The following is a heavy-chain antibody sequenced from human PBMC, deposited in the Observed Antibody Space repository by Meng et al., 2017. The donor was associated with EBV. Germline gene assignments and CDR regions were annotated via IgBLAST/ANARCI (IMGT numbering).Heavy chain of an antibody. D-gene: IGHD6-19*01. CDR3: ARPFPSWQSPRLDPFGA. CDR1: XDSISSFYY. V-gene: IGHV4-39*01. J-gene: IGHJ5*02. Sequence: QLQLRVSGPVQVKPSETLPLTRTXSXDSISSFYYWGWIRQPPGRGLEWIGSVHYTGSTYYSPSLKSRVTVSVDTSKNQFSLRLTSVTAADTAVYYCARPFPSWQSPRLDPFGAWGQGTLVTVSS. CDR2: VHYTGST.